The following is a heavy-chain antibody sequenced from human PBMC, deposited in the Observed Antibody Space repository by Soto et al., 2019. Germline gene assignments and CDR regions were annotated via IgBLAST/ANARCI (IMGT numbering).Heavy chain of an antibody. CDR2: VIPILGIA. J-gene: IGHJ6*03. V-gene: IGHV1-69*02. CDR3: TTTVTTNYYYYMDV. Sequence: QVQLLQSGDEVKKPGSSVKFSCKASGGTFSSYTISWLRQAPGQGLEWMGRVIPILGIANYAQKFQGRVTITADKSTSTAYMELSSLRSEDTAVYYCTTTVTTNYYYYMDVWGKGTTVTVSS. CDR1: GGTFSSYT. D-gene: IGHD4-17*01.